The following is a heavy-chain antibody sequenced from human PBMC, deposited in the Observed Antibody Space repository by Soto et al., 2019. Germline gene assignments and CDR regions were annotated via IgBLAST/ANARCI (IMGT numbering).Heavy chain of an antibody. Sequence: WGSPRLCCAASVFTLKSYAVSWLRQAAGKWLEWGSVITCSGDITYYADSVKGRFTISRDNSKNTLYLQMNSLRAEDTAVYYCAKELRHDYNLAYFAHWGQGPLVTVSS. J-gene: IGHJ4*02. V-gene: IGHV3-23*01. D-gene: IGHD4-4*01. CDR2: ITCSGDIT. CDR1: VFTLKSYA. CDR3: AKELRHDYNLAYFAH.